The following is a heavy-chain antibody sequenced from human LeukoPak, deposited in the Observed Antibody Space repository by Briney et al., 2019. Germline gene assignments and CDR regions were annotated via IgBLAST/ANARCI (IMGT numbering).Heavy chain of an antibody. CDR1: GYTFTDYG. Sequence: GASVKVCCKASGYTFTDYGIHWVRQAPGQGLEWMSWGSTFNGHRHYGQRFQGRVTLTTDPSTTTVYMELTRLTSDDTALYYCARDAVGARAFDVWGQGTMVTVSS. CDR2: GSTFNGHR. V-gene: IGHV1-18*01. J-gene: IGHJ3*01. D-gene: IGHD1-26*01. CDR3: ARDAVGARAFDV.